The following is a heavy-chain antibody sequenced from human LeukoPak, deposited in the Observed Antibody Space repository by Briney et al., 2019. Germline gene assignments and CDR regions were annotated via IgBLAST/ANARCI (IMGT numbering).Heavy chain of an antibody. V-gene: IGHV1-2*06. CDR2: FNPNSGGT. D-gene: IGHD6-13*01. CDR3: AREGPLGYYGMDV. J-gene: IGHJ6*02. CDR1: GYTFTGYY. Sequence: ASVKVSCKASGYTFTGYYMHWVRQAPGQGLEWMGRFNPNSGGTNYAQKFQGRVTMTRDTSISTAYMELSRLRSDDTAVYYCAREGPLGYYGMDVWGQGTTVTVSS.